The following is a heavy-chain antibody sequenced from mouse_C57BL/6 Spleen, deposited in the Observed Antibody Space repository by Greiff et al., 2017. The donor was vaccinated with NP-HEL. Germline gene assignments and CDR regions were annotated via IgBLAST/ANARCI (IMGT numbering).Heavy chain of an antibody. CDR1: GYTFTSYW. CDR2: IHPNSGST. D-gene: IGHD2-12*01. CDR3: ARLRRGGYAMDY. Sequence: QVQLQQPGAELVKPGASVKLSCKASGYTFTSYWMHWVKQRPGQGLEWIGMIHPNSGSTNYNEKFKSKATLTVDKSSSTAYMQLSSLTSEDSAVYYCARLRRGGYAMDYWGQGTSVTVSS. J-gene: IGHJ4*01. V-gene: IGHV1-64*01.